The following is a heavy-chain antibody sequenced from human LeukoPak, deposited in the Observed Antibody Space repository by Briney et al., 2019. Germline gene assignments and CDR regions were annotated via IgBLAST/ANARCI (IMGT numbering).Heavy chain of an antibody. CDR2: ISSSGYTT. V-gene: IGHV3-23*01. Sequence: GGSLRLSCAASGFTFSNFAMSWVRPAPGKGLEWVSSISSSGYTTYYADSVRGRFTISRDNSKNTLYLHVSSLRAGDTAVYYCAKAVAVPAALSGYYDYWGQGTLVTVSS. D-gene: IGHD2-2*01. J-gene: IGHJ4*02. CDR1: GFTFSNFA. CDR3: AKAVAVPAALSGYYDY.